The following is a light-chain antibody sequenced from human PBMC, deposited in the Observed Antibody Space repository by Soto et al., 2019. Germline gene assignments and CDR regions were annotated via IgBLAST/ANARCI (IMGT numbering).Light chain of an antibody. V-gene: IGKV3-20*01. J-gene: IGKJ1*01. Sequence: EIVLTQSPGTLSLSPGEGATLSCRASQSVSSSYLAWYQQKPGQAPRLLIYGPSRRATGIPDRFSGSGSGTDFTLTISRLETDDFAVYYCQQYGSSMWTFRQGTKVDIK. CDR2: GPS. CDR3: QQYGSSMWT. CDR1: QSVSSSY.